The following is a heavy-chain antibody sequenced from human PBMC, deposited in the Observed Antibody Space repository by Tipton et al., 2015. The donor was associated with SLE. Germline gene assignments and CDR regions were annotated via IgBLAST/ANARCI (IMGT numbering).Heavy chain of an antibody. CDR2: IIPMFGTA. D-gene: IGHD3-22*01. J-gene: IGHJ3*02. Sequence: VQLVQSGPEVKKPGSSVKVSCKASGGTFSSYAISWVRQAPGQGLEWMGGIIPMFGTANYAQKFQGRVTITADKSTSTAYMELSSLRSEDTAVYYCAREGNYYDSSGPCLIWVQGPRATVSS. CDR3: AREGNYYDSSGPCLI. CDR1: GGTFSSYA. V-gene: IGHV1-69*06.